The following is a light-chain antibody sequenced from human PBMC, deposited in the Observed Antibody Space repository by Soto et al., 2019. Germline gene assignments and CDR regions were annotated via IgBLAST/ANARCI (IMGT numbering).Light chain of an antibody. V-gene: IGLV2-8*01. J-gene: IGLJ1*01. CDR2: EVS. CDR1: SSGVCGYDY. CDR3: SSYVGSNSYV. Sequence: HSALTQPPSASGSPGQSVTISCTGTSSGVCGYDYFSWYKQHPGKAPKLMIYEVSKRHSGVPDRFSGAKSGNSAALPVSGLQDEDEADYYCSSYVGSNSYVFGTGNKVTVL.